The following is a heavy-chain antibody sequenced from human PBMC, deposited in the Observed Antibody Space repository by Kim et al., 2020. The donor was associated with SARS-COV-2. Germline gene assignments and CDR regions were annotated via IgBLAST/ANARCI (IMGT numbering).Heavy chain of an antibody. Sequence: GGSLRLSCAASGFSFSTYWMHWVRQVPGKGLVWVSRINSDGSGTKYADSVKGRFTISRDNAKNTLYLQMNSLRGDDTAVYYCARDIEEWQLLGGFDYWGQGTLVTVSS. J-gene: IGHJ4*02. CDR3: ARDIEEWQLLGGFDY. CDR2: INSDGSGT. CDR1: GFSFSTYW. D-gene: IGHD1-26*01. V-gene: IGHV3-74*03.